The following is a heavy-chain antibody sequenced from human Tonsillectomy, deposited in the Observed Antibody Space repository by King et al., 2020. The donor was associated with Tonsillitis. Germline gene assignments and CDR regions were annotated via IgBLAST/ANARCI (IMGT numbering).Heavy chain of an antibody. CDR1: GFTFSHYG. Sequence: VQLVESGGGGVQPGRSLRLSCAASGFTFSHYGMHWVRQAPGKGLEGGAIIWYDGTNKYYADSVKGRFTGSKDTSKNTLYLQMDSLRVEDTAVYYCAGGSGAVIRGDALDYWGQGTLVTVSS. J-gene: IGHJ4*02. CDR2: IWYDGTNK. D-gene: IGHD4-17*01. V-gene: IGHV3-33*01. CDR3: AGGSGAVIRGDALDY.